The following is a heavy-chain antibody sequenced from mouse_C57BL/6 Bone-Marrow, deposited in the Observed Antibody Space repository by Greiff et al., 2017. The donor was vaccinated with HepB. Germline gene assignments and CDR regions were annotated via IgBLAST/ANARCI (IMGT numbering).Heavy chain of an antibody. CDR3: ALGGDVLF. CDR1: GYTFTSYW. CDR2: IYPSDSET. Sequence: VQLQQPGAELVRPGSSVKLSCKASGYTFTSYWMDWVKQRPGQGLEWIGNIYPSDSETHYNQKFKDKATLTVDKSSSTAYMQLSSLTSEDSAVYHCALGGDVLFWCQGTSLTVSS. V-gene: IGHV1-61*01. D-gene: IGHD3-3*01. J-gene: IGHJ2*02.